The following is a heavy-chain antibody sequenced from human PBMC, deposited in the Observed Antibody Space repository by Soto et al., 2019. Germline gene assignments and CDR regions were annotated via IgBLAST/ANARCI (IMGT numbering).Heavy chain of an antibody. Sequence: KESGPVLVKPTETLTLTCTVSGFSLSNPKMGVSWVRQPPGKALEWLVYIFSNDEESYSTSLKSRLTISKDTSKSQVVLTMTNVDPVDTATYYCARVIHDNSGHYPYYFDYWGQGALVTVS. V-gene: IGHV2-26*01. CDR2: IFSNDEE. D-gene: IGHD3-22*01. CDR1: GFSLSNPKMG. J-gene: IGHJ4*02. CDR3: ARVIHDNSGHYPYYFDY.